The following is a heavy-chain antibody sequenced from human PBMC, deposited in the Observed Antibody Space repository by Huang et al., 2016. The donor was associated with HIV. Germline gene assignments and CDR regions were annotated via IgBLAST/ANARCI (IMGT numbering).Heavy chain of an antibody. CDR2: IRWNSGDR. Sequence: EVQLEEFGGRLVQPGRSLRLSCATYGFKFDDYAMHWVRQVPGGWLEGVSGIRWNSGDRLSADSVRGRFAIARDNAVKALYLQMDSLRREDTALYYCVKDRRMRGSGWTFFDNWGQGTLVDVSS. CDR1: GFKFDDYA. V-gene: IGHV3-9*01. D-gene: IGHD6-19*01. J-gene: IGHJ4*02. CDR3: VKDRRMRGSGWTFFDN.